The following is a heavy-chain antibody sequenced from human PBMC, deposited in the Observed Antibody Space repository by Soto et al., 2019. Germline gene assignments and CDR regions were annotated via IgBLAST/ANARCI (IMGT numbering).Heavy chain of an antibody. Sequence: PGGSLRLSCAASGFTFSSYGMHWVRQAPGKGLEWVAVISYDGSNKYYADSVKGRFTISRDNSKNTLYLQMNSLRAEDTAVYYCAKGPTVVTPIPLCDYWGQGTLVTVSS. V-gene: IGHV3-30*18. D-gene: IGHD4-17*01. CDR1: GFTFSSYG. J-gene: IGHJ4*02. CDR2: ISYDGSNK. CDR3: AKGPTVVTPIPLCDY.